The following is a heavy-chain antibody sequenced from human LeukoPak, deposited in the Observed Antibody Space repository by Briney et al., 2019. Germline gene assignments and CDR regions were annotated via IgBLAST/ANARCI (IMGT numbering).Heavy chain of an antibody. V-gene: IGHV4-59*01. Sequence: SETLSLTCNVSPGSITGYYFTWIRQLPGKGLEWLGFIYYSGTTNYSPSFKSRLTMSLDTSKNQVSLRLTSVTAADTAVYYCARDSGGPYWYYYGMDVWGRGTTVTVSS. J-gene: IGHJ6*02. CDR3: ARDSGGPYWYYYGMDV. CDR1: PGSITGYY. CDR2: IYYSGTT. D-gene: IGHD2-8*02.